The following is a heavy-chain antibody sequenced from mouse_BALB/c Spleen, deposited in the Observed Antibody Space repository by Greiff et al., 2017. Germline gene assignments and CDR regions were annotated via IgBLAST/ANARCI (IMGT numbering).Heavy chain of an antibody. D-gene: IGHD2-4*01. V-gene: IGHV5-9-1*01. CDR1: GFTFSSYA. CDR3: ARKGDYDYDYYAMDY. J-gene: IGHJ4*01. Sequence: EVMLVESGGGLVKPGGSLKLSCAASGFTFSSYAMSWVRQTPEKRLEWVATISSGGSYTYYPDSVKGRFTISRDNAKNTLYLQMSSLRSEDTAMYYCARKGDYDYDYYAMDYWGQGTSVTVSS. CDR2: ISSGGSYT.